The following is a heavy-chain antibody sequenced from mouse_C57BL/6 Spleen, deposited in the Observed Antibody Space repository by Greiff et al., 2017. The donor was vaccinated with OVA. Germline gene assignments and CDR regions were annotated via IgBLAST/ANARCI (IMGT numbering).Heavy chain of an antibody. CDR1: GYTFTDYE. Sequence: VKLQESGAELVRPGASVTLSCKASGYTFTDYEMHWVKQTPVHGLEWIGAIDPETGGTAYNQKFKGKAILTADKSSSTAYMELRSLTSEDSAVYYCTRDDYDPFAYWGQGTLVTVSA. J-gene: IGHJ3*01. D-gene: IGHD2-4*01. V-gene: IGHV1-15*01. CDR2: IDPETGGT. CDR3: TRDDYDPFAY.